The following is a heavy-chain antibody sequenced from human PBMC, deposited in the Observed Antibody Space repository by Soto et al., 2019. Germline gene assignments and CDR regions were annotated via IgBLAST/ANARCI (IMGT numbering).Heavy chain of an antibody. D-gene: IGHD2-8*01. Sequence: QVQLVQSGAEVKKPGASVRVSCKPSGYTLTNYAIQWVRQAAGQRLEWLGWIDPGSGKATYSQKFQGRIIITRDNSASTFYMDLSSLTSADTAVYFCTRDMNGGNPFDYWGQGALVTVSS. CDR1: GYTLTNYA. CDR3: TRDMNGGNPFDY. V-gene: IGHV1-3*01. CDR2: IDPGSGKA. J-gene: IGHJ4*02.